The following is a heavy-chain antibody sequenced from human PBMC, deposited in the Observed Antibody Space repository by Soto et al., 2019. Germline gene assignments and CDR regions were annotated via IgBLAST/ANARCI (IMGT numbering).Heavy chain of an antibody. CDR1: GFTFSSYG. CDR2: IWYDGSNK. V-gene: IGHV3-33*01. Sequence: PGGSLRLSCAASGFTFSSYGMHWVRQAPGKGLEWVAVIWYDGSNKYYADSVKGRFTISRDNSKNTLYLQMNSLRAEDTAVYYCARDKKPYYYDSSGYFDYWGQGTLVTVSS. D-gene: IGHD3-22*01. J-gene: IGHJ4*02. CDR3: ARDKKPYYYDSSGYFDY.